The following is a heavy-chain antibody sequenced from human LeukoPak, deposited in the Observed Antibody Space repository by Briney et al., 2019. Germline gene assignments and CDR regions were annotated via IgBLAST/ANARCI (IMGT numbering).Heavy chain of an antibody. CDR1: GFTFSSYA. D-gene: IGHD2-2*01. Sequence: GGSLRLSCAASGFTFSSYAMHWVRQAPGKGLEWVAVISYDGSNKYYADSVKGRFTISRDNSKNTLYLQMNSLRAEDTAVYYCAREAHCSSTSFYLFKERRNWFDPWGQGTLVTVSS. V-gene: IGHV3-30-3*01. CDR2: ISYDGSNK. J-gene: IGHJ5*02. CDR3: AREAHCSSTSFYLFKERRNWFDP.